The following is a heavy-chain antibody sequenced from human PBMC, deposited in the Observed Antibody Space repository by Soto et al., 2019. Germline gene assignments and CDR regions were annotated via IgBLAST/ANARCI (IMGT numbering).Heavy chain of an antibody. D-gene: IGHD3-9*01. V-gene: IGHV4-39*01. Sequence: PSETLSLTCTVSGGSISSSSYYWGWIRQPPGKGLEWIGSIYYSGSTYYNPSLKSRVTISVDTSKNQFSLKLSSVTAADTAVYYCASGSYDSLTVYYYGKDVWGQGTQGTVSS. J-gene: IGHJ6*02. CDR2: IYYSGST. CDR3: ASGSYDSLTVYYYGKDV. CDR1: GGSISSSSYY.